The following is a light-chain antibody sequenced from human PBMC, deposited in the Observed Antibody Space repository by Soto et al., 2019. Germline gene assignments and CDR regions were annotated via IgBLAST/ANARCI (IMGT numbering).Light chain of an antibody. CDR3: QKYNSAPRT. Sequence: DIQMTQSPSSLSASLGDRVTITCRASQGIGNYLAWYQLQPGKVPKLLIYAASTLQSGFPSRFSGSGSGTDFTLTISSLQPEDVATYFCQKYNSAPRTFGQGTKVAI. CDR1: QGIGNY. J-gene: IGKJ1*01. CDR2: AAS. V-gene: IGKV1-27*01.